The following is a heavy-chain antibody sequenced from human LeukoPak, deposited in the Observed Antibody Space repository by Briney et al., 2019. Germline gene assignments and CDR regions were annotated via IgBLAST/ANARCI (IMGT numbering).Heavy chain of an antibody. CDR3: ARGDIVVLPAGIPHNWFDP. CDR2: INPTSGGT. D-gene: IGHD2-2*02. J-gene: IGHJ5*02. Sequence: ALVKVSCKASGYSFTGYYIHWVRQAPGQGLEWMGWINPTSGGTNYAQKFQGRVTMTRDTSISTAYMELSRLRSDDTAVYYCARGDIVVLPAGIPHNWFDPWGQGTLVTVSS. V-gene: IGHV1-2*02. CDR1: GYSFTGYY.